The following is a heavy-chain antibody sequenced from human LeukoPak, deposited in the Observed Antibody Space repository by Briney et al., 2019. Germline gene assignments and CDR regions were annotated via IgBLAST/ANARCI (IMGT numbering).Heavy chain of an antibody. CDR2: FDPEDGET. J-gene: IGHJ4*02. CDR1: GYTLTELS. V-gene: IGHV1-24*01. CDR3: ATDLGLVTDYFDY. Sequence: ASVKVSCKVSGYTLTELSMHWVRQAPGKGLEWMGGFDPEDGETIYAQKFQGRVTMAEDTSTDTAYMELSSLRSEDTAVYYCATDLGLVTDYFDYWGQGTLVTVSS. D-gene: IGHD5/OR15-5a*01.